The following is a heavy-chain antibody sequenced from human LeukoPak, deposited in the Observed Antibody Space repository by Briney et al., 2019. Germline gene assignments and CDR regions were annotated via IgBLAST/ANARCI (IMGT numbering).Heavy chain of an antibody. CDR2: ISSSSSYI. V-gene: IGHV3-21*01. J-gene: IGHJ6*02. Sequence: GGSLRLSCAASGFTFSSYSMNWVRQAPGKGLEWVSSISSSSSYIYYADSVKGRFTISRDNAKNSLYLQMNSLRAEDTAVYYCARLPGYCSSTSRYRWDYYYYYGMDVWGQGTTVTVSS. CDR3: ARLPGYCSSTSRYRWDYYYYYGMDV. D-gene: IGHD2-2*03. CDR1: GFTFSSYS.